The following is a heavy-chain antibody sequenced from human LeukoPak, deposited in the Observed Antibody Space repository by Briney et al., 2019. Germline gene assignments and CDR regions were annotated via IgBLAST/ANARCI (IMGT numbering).Heavy chain of an antibody. D-gene: IGHD3-3*01. V-gene: IGHV1-2*02. CDR1: GYTFTGYY. CDR3: ASLDYDFWSGYPIHAFDI. Sequence: GASVKVSCKAPGYTFTGYYMHWVRQAPGQGLEWMGWINPNSGGTNYAQKFQGRVTMTRDTSISTAYMELSRLRSDDTAVYYCASLDYDFWSGYPIHAFDIWGQGTMATVSS. CDR2: INPNSGGT. J-gene: IGHJ3*02.